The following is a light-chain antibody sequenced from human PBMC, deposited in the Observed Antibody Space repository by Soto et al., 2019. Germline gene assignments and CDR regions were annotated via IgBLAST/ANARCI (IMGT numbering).Light chain of an antibody. Sequence: DIQITQNPSTLSASVGDRVPLTCLASHSISGWLAWYQQKPGQAPKLLIYRASSLESGVPSRFSGSGSATEFTLTISGLQPDDFATYYCQQYYTYPCTFGQGTKVDIK. CDR3: QQYYTYPCT. CDR1: HSISGW. V-gene: IGKV1-5*03. J-gene: IGKJ1*01. CDR2: RAS.